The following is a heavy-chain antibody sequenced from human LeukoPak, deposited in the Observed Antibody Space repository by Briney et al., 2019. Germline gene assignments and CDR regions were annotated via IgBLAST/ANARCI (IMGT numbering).Heavy chain of an antibody. CDR2: ISGSGGST. CDR3: ARDIVLMVYDY. Sequence: GGSLRLSCAASGFTFSSYAMSWVRQAPGKGLEWVSAISGSGGSTYYADSVKGRFTISRDNSKNTLYLQMNSLRAEDTAIYYCARDIVLMVYDYWGQGTLVTVSS. V-gene: IGHV3-23*01. D-gene: IGHD2-8*01. J-gene: IGHJ4*02. CDR1: GFTFSSYA.